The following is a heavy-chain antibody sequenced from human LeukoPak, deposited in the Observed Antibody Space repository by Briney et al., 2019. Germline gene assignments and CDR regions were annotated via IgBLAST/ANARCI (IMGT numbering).Heavy chain of an antibody. CDR2: ISSSSSYI. CDR3: ARDGNPGIAAAEYWFDP. J-gene: IGHJ5*02. Sequence: GGSLRLSCAASGFTFSSYSMNWVRQAPGKGLEWVSSISSSSSYIYYADSVKGRFTISRDNAKNSLYLQMNSLRAEDTAVYYCARDGNPGIAAAEYWFDPWGQGTLVTVSS. D-gene: IGHD6-13*01. CDR1: GFTFSSYS. V-gene: IGHV3-21*01.